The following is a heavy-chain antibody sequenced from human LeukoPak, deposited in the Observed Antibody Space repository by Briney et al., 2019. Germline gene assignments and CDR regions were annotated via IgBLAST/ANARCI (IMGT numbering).Heavy chain of an antibody. V-gene: IGHV4-34*01. CDR3: ARARSGYSYGYIDY. J-gene: IGHJ4*02. D-gene: IGHD5-18*01. CDR2: INHSGST. Sequence: SETLSLTCAVYGGSFSGYYWSWIRQPPGKGLEWIGEINHSGSTNYNPSLKSRVTISVDTSKNQFSLKLSSVTAADTAVYYCARARSGYSYGYIDYWGQGTLVTVFS. CDR1: GGSFSGYY.